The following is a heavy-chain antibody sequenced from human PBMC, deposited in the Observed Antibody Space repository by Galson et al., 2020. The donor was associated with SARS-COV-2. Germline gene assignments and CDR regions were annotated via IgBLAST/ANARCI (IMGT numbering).Heavy chain of an antibody. V-gene: IGHV3-9*03. D-gene: IGHD3-10*01. CDR1: GFNFDDYA. J-gene: IGHJ4*02. CDR2: ISWNSDII. CDR3: TKDITPYGSGTYDY. Sequence: SLKISCTASGFNFDDYAMHWVRQVPGKGLEWVSSISWNSDIIDYSDSVKGRLTISRDNAKNSLYLQMNSLRAEDMALYYCTKDITPYGSGTYDYWGQGTPVTVSS.